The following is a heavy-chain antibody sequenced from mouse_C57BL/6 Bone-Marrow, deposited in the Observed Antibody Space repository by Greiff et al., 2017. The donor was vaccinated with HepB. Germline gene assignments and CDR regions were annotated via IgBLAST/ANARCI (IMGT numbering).Heavy chain of an antibody. CDR2: ISYDGSN. CDR1: GYSITSGYY. J-gene: IGHJ4*01. CDR3: ARDSSGYDYAMDY. D-gene: IGHD3-2*02. V-gene: IGHV3-6*01. Sequence: DVQLQESGPGLVKPSQSLSLTCSVTGYSITSGYYWNWIRQFPGNKLEWMGYISYDGSNNYNPSLKNRISITRDTSKNQFFLKLNSVTTEDTATYYCARDSSGYDYAMDYWGQGTSVTVSS.